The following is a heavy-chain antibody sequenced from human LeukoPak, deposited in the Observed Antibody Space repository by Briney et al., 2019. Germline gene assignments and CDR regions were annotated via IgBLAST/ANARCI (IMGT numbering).Heavy chain of an antibody. J-gene: IGHJ6*02. Sequence: SETLSLTCTVSGGSMSSYYWSWIRQPPGEGLEWIGYIFYSGNANYTPSLKSRVTISVDTSKSQFYLRLSSVPAADTAVYYCARRGRYGAGPLYYYYGMDVWGQGTTVTVSS. CDR1: GGSMSSYY. CDR3: ARRGRYGAGPLYYYYGMDV. D-gene: IGHD3-10*01. V-gene: IGHV4-59*08. CDR2: IFYSGNA.